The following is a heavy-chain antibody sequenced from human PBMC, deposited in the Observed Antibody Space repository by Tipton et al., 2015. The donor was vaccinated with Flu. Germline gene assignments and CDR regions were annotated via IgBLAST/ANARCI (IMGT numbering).Heavy chain of an antibody. CDR3: ARLYYDILTGSYYFDY. Sequence: TLSLTCTVSGGSISSGSYYWGWIRQPPGKGLEWIGSIYYSGSTYYNPSLKSRVTISVDTSKNQFSLKLSSVTAADTAVYYCARLYYDILTGSYYFDYWGQGTPVTVSS. CDR2: IYYSGST. CDR1: GGSISSGSYY. D-gene: IGHD3-9*01. V-gene: IGHV4-39*07. J-gene: IGHJ4*02.